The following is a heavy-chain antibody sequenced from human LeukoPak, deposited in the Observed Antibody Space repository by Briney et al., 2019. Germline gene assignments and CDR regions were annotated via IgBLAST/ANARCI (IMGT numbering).Heavy chain of an antibody. J-gene: IGHJ6*02. Sequence: SETLSLTCTVSGGSISSGDYYWSWIRQPPGKGLEWIGYIYYTGSTYYNPSLKSPGTISVDTSKNQFSLKLSSVTAAVTAVYYCARDKPLRVTIFGANYGMDVWGQGTTVTVSS. CDR1: GGSISSGDYY. CDR3: ARDKPLRVTIFGANYGMDV. V-gene: IGHV4-30-4*01. CDR2: IYYTGST. D-gene: IGHD3-3*01.